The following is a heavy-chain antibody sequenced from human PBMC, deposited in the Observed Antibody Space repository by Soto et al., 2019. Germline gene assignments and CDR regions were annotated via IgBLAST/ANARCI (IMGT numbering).Heavy chain of an antibody. CDR2: INAGNGNT. J-gene: IGHJ6*03. Sequence: ASVKVSCKASGYTFTSYAMHWVRQAPGQRLEWMGWINAGNGNTKYSQKFQGRVTITRDTSASTAYMELSSLRSEDTAVYYCAREGYYYYYMDVWGKGTTVTVSS. CDR1: GYTFTSYA. V-gene: IGHV1-3*01. CDR3: AREGYYYYYMDV.